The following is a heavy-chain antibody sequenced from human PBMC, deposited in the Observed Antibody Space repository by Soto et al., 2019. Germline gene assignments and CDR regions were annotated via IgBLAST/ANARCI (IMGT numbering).Heavy chain of an antibody. CDR3: AKERYSSSSPVFDY. CDR1: GFTFSSYG. V-gene: IGHV3-30*18. Sequence: QVQLVESGGGVVQPGRSLRLSCAASGFTFSSYGMHWVRQAPGKGLEWVAVISYDGSNKYYADSVKGRFTISRDNSKNALYLQMNSLRAEDTAVYYCAKERYSSSSPVFDYWGQGTLVTVSS. CDR2: ISYDGSNK. D-gene: IGHD6-6*01. J-gene: IGHJ4*02.